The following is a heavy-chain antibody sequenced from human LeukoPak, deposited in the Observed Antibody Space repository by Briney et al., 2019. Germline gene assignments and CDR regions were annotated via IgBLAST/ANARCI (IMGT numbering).Heavy chain of an antibody. CDR2: ISGSGGST. CDR3: ARGGGMWGSSWAFDI. Sequence: PGGSLRLSCAASGFTFSSYAMSWVRQAPGKGLEWVSAISGSGGSTYYADSVKGRFTISRDNSKNTLYLQMNSLRAEDTAVYYCARGGGMWGSSWAFDIWGQGTMVTVSS. J-gene: IGHJ3*02. CDR1: GFTFSSYA. V-gene: IGHV3-23*01. D-gene: IGHD6-13*01.